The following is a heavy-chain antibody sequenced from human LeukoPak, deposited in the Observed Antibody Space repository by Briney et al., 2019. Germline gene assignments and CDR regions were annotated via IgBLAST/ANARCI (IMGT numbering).Heavy chain of an antibody. CDR1: GFTFSSYA. Sequence: GGSLRLSCAASGFTFSSYAMSWVRQAPGKGLEWVPAISGSGGSTYYADSVKGRFTISRDNSKNTLYLQMNSLRAEDTAVYYCAKDILTGTAGPLDYWGQGTLVTVSS. V-gene: IGHV3-23*01. CDR2: ISGSGGST. CDR3: AKDILTGTAGPLDY. J-gene: IGHJ4*02. D-gene: IGHD3-9*01.